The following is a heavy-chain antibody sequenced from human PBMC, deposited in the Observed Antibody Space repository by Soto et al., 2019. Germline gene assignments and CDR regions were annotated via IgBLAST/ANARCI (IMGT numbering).Heavy chain of an antibody. V-gene: IGHV3-7*03. CDR3: ARGSFVTEYCSSTSCYRNRGGYYYYGMDV. CDR2: IKQDGSEK. Sequence: LRLSCAASGFTFSSYWMSWVRQAPGKGLEWVANIKQDGSEKYYVDSVKGRFTISRDNAKNSLYLQMNSLRAEDTAVYYCARGSFVTEYCSSTSCYRNRGGYYYYGMDVWGQGTTVTVSS. CDR1: GFTFSSYW. J-gene: IGHJ6*02. D-gene: IGHD2-2*02.